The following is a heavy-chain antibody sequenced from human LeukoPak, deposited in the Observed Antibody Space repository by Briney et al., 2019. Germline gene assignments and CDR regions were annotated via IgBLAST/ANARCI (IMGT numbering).Heavy chain of an antibody. V-gene: IGHV2-5*02. CDR1: GFSLSTSGVG. CDR2: IYWDDDK. D-gene: IGHD4-17*01. Sequence: SGLTLVNPTQTLTLTCTFSGFSLSTSGVGVGWIRQPPGKALEWIALIYWDDDKRYSPSLKSRLTITKDTSKNQVVLTMTNMDPVDTATYSCALPILDGDYRNDAFDIWGQGTMGTVSS. CDR3: ALPILDGDYRNDAFDI. J-gene: IGHJ3*02.